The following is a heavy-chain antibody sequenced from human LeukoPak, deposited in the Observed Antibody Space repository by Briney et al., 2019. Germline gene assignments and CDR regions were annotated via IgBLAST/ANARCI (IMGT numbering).Heavy chain of an antibody. V-gene: IGHV1-18*01. Sequence: ASVKVSCKPSGYSFPRNGISWVRQAPGQGLEWMGWISANSGNTNYAQKFQDRVTLTTDTSTSTAYMELRSLRSDDTAVYYCARDVNYAFDYWGHGTLVTVSS. CDR2: ISANSGNT. CDR3: ARDVNYAFDY. J-gene: IGHJ4*03. CDR1: GYSFPRNG. D-gene: IGHD3-16*01.